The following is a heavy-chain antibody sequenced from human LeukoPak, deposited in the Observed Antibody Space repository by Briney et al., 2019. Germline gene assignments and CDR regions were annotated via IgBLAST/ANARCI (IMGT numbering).Heavy chain of an antibody. CDR3: AREYSSSWYGGYYYYYGMDV. Sequence: GGSLRLSCAASGFTFSSYSMNWVRQAPGKGLEWVSYISSSGSTIYYADSVKGRFTISRDNAKNSLYLQMNSLRAEDTAVYYCAREYSSSWYGGYYYYYGMDVWGQGTTVTVSS. CDR2: ISSSGSTI. CDR1: GFTFSSYS. V-gene: IGHV3-48*04. D-gene: IGHD6-13*01. J-gene: IGHJ6*02.